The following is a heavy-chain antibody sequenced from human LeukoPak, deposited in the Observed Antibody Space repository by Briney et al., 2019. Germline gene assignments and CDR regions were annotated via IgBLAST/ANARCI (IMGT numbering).Heavy chain of an antibody. CDR3: ARGRLGFIAVADPGHFDY. J-gene: IGHJ4*02. CDR1: GFTFSSYG. D-gene: IGHD6-19*01. Sequence: GGSLRLSCAASGFTFSSYGMHWVRQAPGKGLEWVAVISYDGSNKYYADSVKGRFTISRDNSKNTLYLQMNSLRAEDTAVYYCARGRLGFIAVADPGHFDYWGQGTLVTVSS. V-gene: IGHV3-30*03. CDR2: ISYDGSNK.